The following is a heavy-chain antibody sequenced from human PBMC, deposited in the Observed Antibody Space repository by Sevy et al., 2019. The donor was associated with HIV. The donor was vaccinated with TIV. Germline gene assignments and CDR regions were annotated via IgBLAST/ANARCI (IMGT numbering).Heavy chain of an antibody. J-gene: IGHJ4*02. CDR2: IKQDGSAD. D-gene: IGHD1-26*01. Sequence: GSLRLSCAASGFTFSSYWMTWVRQAPGKGLEWVANIKQDGSADYYVDSVKGRFTISRDNTENSLFLQMNSLRVEDTAVYYCARDYSAFDYWGQGTLVTVSS. CDR1: GFTFSSYW. V-gene: IGHV3-7*01. CDR3: ARDYSAFDY.